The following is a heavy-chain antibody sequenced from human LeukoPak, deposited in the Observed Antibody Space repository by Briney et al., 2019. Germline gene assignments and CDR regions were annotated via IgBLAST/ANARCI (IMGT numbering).Heavy chain of an antibody. V-gene: IGHV4-39*01. CDR2: IYYSGNT. Sequence: SETLSLTCIVSGGSISSSSYHCGWIRQPPGKGLEWIGNIYYSGNTYYNPSLKSRVTMSVDTSKNQFSLRVNSVTAADTAVYYCAEYTSSSAYFDHWGQGTLVSVSS. D-gene: IGHD6-6*01. CDR3: AEYTSSSAYFDH. CDR1: GGSISSSSYH. J-gene: IGHJ4*02.